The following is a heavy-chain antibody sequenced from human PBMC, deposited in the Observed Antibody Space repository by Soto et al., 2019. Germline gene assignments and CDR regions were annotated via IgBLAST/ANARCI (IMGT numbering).Heavy chain of an antibody. CDR1: GFTFSSYA. Sequence: GGFLRLSCAASGFTFSSYAMSWVRQAPGKGLEWVSAISGSGGSTYYADSVKGRFTISRDNSKNTLYLQMNSLRAEDTAVYYCAKDQKDYYDILTGYDYWGQGTLVNVSS. CDR3: AKDQKDYYDILTGYDY. V-gene: IGHV3-23*01. CDR2: ISGSGGST. J-gene: IGHJ4*02. D-gene: IGHD3-9*01.